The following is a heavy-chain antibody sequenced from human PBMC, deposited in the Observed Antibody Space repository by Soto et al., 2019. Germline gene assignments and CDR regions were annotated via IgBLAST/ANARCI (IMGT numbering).Heavy chain of an antibody. CDR3: ARWNYGMDV. Sequence: GESLKISCKGSGNSFTNYWISWVRQMPGRGLEWMGRIDPSDSYTNYSPSFQGHVSISADKSISTAYLQWSSLKASDTAMYSCARWNYGMDVWGQGTTVTVSS. J-gene: IGHJ6*02. CDR1: GNSFTNYW. CDR2: IDPSDSYT. V-gene: IGHV5-10-1*01.